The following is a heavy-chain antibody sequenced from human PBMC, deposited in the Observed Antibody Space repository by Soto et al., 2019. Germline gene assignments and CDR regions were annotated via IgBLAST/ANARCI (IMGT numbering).Heavy chain of an antibody. D-gene: IGHD6-19*01. Sequence: PSETLSLTCTVSGGSVSSGRFYWGWVRQPPGKGLEWLGSIPYSGNTYYNPPLQSRVTMSVDMSKNQFSLKLTSVTAADTAVYFCARPNAAQTVAGFDSWGQGTLVTISS. CDR2: IPYSGNT. J-gene: IGHJ4*02. CDR1: GGSVSSGRFY. CDR3: ARPNAAQTVAGFDS. V-gene: IGHV4-39*01.